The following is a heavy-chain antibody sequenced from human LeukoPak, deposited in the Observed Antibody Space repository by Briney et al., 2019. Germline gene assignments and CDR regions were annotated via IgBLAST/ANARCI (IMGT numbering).Heavy chain of an antibody. CDR1: GGSISSSNYY. D-gene: IGHD7-27*01. Sequence: SGTLSLTCTVSGGSISSSNYYWGWIRQPPGKGLEWIGEINHSGSITNYSPSLKSRVTISLDTSRNQFSLKLSSVTAADTAVYYCARAPAWALDYWGQGTLVTVSS. V-gene: IGHV4-39*07. CDR3: ARAPAWALDY. CDR2: INHSGSIT. J-gene: IGHJ4*02.